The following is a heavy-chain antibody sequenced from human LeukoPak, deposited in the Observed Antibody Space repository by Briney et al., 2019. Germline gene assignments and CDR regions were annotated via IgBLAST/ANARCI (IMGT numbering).Heavy chain of an antibody. CDR1: GYTFTSYH. Sequence: ASVKVSCKASGYTFTSYHLHWVRQAPGQGLEWMGIINPSGGSPNYAQKFQGRVTMTRDMSTSTVNMELSSLTSEDTAVYYCATSGGDYYYYSLDVWGKGTPVTISS. CDR2: INPSGGSP. D-gene: IGHD3-10*01. CDR3: ATSGGDYYYYSLDV. V-gene: IGHV1-46*01. J-gene: IGHJ6*03.